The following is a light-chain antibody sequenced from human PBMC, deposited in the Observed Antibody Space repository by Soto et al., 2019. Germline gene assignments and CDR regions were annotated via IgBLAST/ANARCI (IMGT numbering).Light chain of an antibody. J-gene: IGLJ2*01. CDR1: SSDVGGYNY. CDR3: TSYTSSSTLYVV. V-gene: IGLV2-14*01. Sequence: QSALTQPASVSGSPGQSITISCTGTSSDVGGYNYVSWYQQHPGKAPKLMIYDVTNRPSGVSNRFSGSKSGNTASLTISGLQAEDEADYYCTSYTSSSTLYVVSGGGTKLTVL. CDR2: DVT.